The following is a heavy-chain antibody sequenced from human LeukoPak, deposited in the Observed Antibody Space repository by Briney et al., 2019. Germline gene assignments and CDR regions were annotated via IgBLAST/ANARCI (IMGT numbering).Heavy chain of an antibody. J-gene: IGHJ4*02. CDR3: ARDRLEYFDY. Sequence: SETLSLTCTVSGGSISSYYWSWIRQPQGKGLEWIGYIYYSGSTNYNPSLKSRVTISVDTSKNQFSLKLSSVTAADTAVYYCARDRLEYFDYWGQGTLVTVSS. D-gene: IGHD3-3*01. V-gene: IGHV4-59*01. CDR1: GGSISSYY. CDR2: IYYSGST.